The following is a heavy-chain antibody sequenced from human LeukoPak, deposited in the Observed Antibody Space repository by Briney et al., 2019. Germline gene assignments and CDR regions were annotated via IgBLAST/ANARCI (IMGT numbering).Heavy chain of an antibody. J-gene: IGHJ3*01. CDR2: IYYSGTT. V-gene: IGHV4-30-4*08. Sequence: PSETLSLTCTVSGGSISSGDYYWSWIRQPPGKGLEWIGYIYYSGTTYYNPSLKSRVTISVDTSKNQFSLKLSSVTAADTAFYYCARDKGRHDSPVWGQGTMVTVSS. D-gene: IGHD3-22*01. CDR3: ARDKGRHDSPV. CDR1: GGSISSGDYY.